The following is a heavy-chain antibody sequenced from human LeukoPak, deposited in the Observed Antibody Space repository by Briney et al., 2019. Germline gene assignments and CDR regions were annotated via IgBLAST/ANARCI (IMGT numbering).Heavy chain of an antibody. Sequence: GGSLRLSCAGSGFIFNNYAMHWVRQPPGKGLEWVSGISWNSGSIDYADSVKGRFTISRDNAKNTLYLQMNSLRAEDTAVYYCAKDFDYYDSRLLDIWGQGTMVTVSS. J-gene: IGHJ3*02. D-gene: IGHD3-22*01. CDR2: ISWNSGSI. V-gene: IGHV3-9*01. CDR3: AKDFDYYDSRLLDI. CDR1: GFIFNNYA.